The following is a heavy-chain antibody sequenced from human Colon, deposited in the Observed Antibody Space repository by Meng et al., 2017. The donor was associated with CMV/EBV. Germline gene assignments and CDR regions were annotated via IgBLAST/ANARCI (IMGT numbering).Heavy chain of an antibody. CDR3: ARGLVDFWSGYPRYGMDV. J-gene: IGHJ6*02. D-gene: IGHD3-3*01. CDR2: LYYTGST. Sequence: SETLSLTCTVSGGSISSSSYYWGWVRQPPGQGFEWIGSLYYTGSTYYNTSLGSRVTMSVDTSRNQFSLKLSSVTAADTAVYYCARGLVDFWSGYPRYGMDVWGQGTTVTVSS. V-gene: IGHV4-39*01. CDR1: GGSISSSSYY.